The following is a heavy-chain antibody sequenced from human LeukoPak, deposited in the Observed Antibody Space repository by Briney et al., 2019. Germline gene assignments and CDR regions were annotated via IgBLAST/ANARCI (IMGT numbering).Heavy chain of an antibody. V-gene: IGHV3-30*02. CDR3: AKGHQYRRGITIFGVVTCYFDY. CDR1: GFTFSSYG. CDR2: IRYDGSNK. D-gene: IGHD3-3*01. Sequence: AGGSLRLSCAASGFTFSSYGMHWVRQAPGKGLEWVAFIRYDGSNKYYADSVKGRFTISRDNSKNTLYLQMNSLRAEDTAVYYCAKGHQYRRGITIFGVVTCYFDYWGQGTLVTVSS. J-gene: IGHJ4*02.